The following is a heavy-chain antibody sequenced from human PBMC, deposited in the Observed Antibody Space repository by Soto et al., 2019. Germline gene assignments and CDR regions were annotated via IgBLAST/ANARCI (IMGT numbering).Heavy chain of an antibody. CDR3: ARDWAWGGGMDV. D-gene: IGHD3-16*01. CDR2: ISYDGSNK. J-gene: IGHJ6*02. V-gene: IGHV3-30-3*01. Sequence: QVQLVESGGGVVQPGRSLRLSCAASGFTFSSYAMHWVRQAPGKGLEWVAVISYDGSNKYYADSVKGRFTISRDNSKNTLYRQMNSLRAEDTAVYYCARDWAWGGGMDVWGQGTTVTVSS. CDR1: GFTFSSYA.